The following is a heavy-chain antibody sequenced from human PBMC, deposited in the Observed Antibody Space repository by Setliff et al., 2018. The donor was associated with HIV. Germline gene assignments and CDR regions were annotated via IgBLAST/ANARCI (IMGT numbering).Heavy chain of an antibody. J-gene: IGHJ4*01. D-gene: IGHD3-10*01. CDR2: VIPTRGIT. CDR1: GGTFSSYA. Sequence: GASVKVSCKASGGTFSSYAINWVRQAPGHGLEWMGGVIPTRGITNCAQKFQGRVTITADKSTSTAYMELSSLRSEDTAVYYCASDYYGSGSEYFDYWGHGTLVTVSS. V-gene: IGHV1-69*10. CDR3: ASDYYGSGSEYFDY.